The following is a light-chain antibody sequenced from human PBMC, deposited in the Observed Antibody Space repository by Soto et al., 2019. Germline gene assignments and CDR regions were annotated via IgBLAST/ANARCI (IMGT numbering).Light chain of an antibody. CDR1: QNINSW. CDR2: KAS. Sequence: DIQMTQSPSTLSASVGDRVTITCRASQNINSWLAWYQQKPGKAPKVLIYKASNLETAFPSRFSGSGSGTEFTLTISSLQPDDFATYHCQQYYLYWTFGQGTKVEIK. J-gene: IGKJ1*01. V-gene: IGKV1-5*03. CDR3: QQYYLYWT.